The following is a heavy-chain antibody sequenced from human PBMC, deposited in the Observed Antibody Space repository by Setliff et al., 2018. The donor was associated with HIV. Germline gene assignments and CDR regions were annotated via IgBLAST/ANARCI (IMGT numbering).Heavy chain of an antibody. CDR1: GYSLAGYP. CDR3: ARGLPADGYAFDL. D-gene: IGHD6-13*01. CDR2: INPNSGDT. Sequence: ASVKVSCKTSGYSLAGYPLHWVRQAPGQGLEWMGWINPNSGDTNYAQKFRGRVTMTRDTSISTANMELSRLRSDDTAVYYCARGLPADGYAFDLWGQGTMVTVSS. J-gene: IGHJ3*01. V-gene: IGHV1-2*02.